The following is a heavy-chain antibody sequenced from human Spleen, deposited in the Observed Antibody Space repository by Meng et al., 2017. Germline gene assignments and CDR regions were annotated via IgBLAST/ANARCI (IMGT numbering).Heavy chain of an antibody. CDR2: IKSKTGGGTT. Sequence: ESLKTPCAASGFTFRNAWKSLVRQAPGKGLEWVGRIKSKTGGGTTDYAAPVKGRFTISRDDSKNTLYLQMNSLKTEDTAVYYCTTESYYYDSSGYYYGTYYYGMDVWGQGTTVTVAS. CDR1: GFTFRNAW. CDR3: TTESYYYDSSGYYYGTYYYGMDV. V-gene: IGHV3-15*01. J-gene: IGHJ6*02. D-gene: IGHD3-22*01.